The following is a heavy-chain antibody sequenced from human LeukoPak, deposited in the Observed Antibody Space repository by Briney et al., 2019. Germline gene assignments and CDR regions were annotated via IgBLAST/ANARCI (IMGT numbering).Heavy chain of an antibody. CDR2: IKSKTDDETA. D-gene: IGHD2-21*01. CDR3: TTGVNCGGDCYWDYYYYMDV. J-gene: IGHJ6*03. CDR1: GGSISSYY. Sequence: ETLSLTCTVSGGSISSYYWSWIRQPPGKGLEWVGRIKSKTDDETADYAAPVEGRFTISRDDSKDTLFLQMNSLKTEDTAVYYCTTGVNCGGDCYWDYYYYMDVWGKGTTVTVSS. V-gene: IGHV3-15*01.